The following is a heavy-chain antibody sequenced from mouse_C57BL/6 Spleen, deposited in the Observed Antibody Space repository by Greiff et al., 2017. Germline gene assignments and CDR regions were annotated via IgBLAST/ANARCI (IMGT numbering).Heavy chain of an antibody. V-gene: IGHV1-69*01. CDR3: ARGDNYSNYGFAY. Sequence: VQLQQPGAELVMPGASVKLSCKASGYTFTSYWMHWVKQRPGQGLEWIGEIDPSDSYTNYNQKFKGKSTLTVDKSSSTAYMQLSSLTSEDSAVYYCARGDNYSNYGFAYWGQGTLVTVSA. CDR2: IDPSDSYT. J-gene: IGHJ3*01. D-gene: IGHD2-5*01. CDR1: GYTFTSYW.